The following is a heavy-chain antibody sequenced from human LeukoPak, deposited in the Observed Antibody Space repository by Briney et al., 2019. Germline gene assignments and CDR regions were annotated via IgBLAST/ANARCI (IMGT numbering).Heavy chain of an antibody. Sequence: SETLSLTCTVSGYSISSGYYWSWIRQPPGKGLEWIGYIYHSGSTYYNPSLKSRVTISVDTSKNQFSLKLSSVTAADTAVYYCATVRSFDYWGQGTLVTVSS. CDR3: ATVRSFDY. CDR1: GYSISSGYY. D-gene: IGHD3-3*01. V-gene: IGHV4-38-2*02. J-gene: IGHJ4*02. CDR2: IYHSGST.